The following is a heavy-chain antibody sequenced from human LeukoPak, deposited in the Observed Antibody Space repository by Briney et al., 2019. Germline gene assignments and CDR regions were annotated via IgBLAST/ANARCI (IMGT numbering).Heavy chain of an antibody. V-gene: IGHV1-69*01. CDR1: GGTFSSYA. D-gene: IGHD3-3*01. CDR3: ARDGGRQYYFDY. CDR2: IIPIFGTA. Sequence: ASVKVSCKASGGTFSSYAISWVRQALGQGLEWMGGIIPIFGTANYAQKFQGRVTITADESTSTAYMELSSLRSEDTAVYYCARDGGRQYYFDYWGQGTLVTVSS. J-gene: IGHJ4*02.